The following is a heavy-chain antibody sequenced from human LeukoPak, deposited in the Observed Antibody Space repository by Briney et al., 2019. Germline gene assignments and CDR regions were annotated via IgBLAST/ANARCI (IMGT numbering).Heavy chain of an antibody. D-gene: IGHD5-12*01. Sequence: PGGSLRLSCAASGFTVSSNYMSWVRQAPGKGLEWVSVIYSGGSTYYADSVKGRFTISRDNSKNTLYLQMNSLRAEDTAVYYCARISIVATSYYFDYWGQGTLVTVSS. CDR2: IYSGGST. J-gene: IGHJ4*02. CDR3: ARISIVATSYYFDY. CDR1: GFTVSSNY. V-gene: IGHV3-53*01.